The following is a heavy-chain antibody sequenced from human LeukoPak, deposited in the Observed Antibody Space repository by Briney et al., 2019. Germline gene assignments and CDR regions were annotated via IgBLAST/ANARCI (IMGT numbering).Heavy chain of an antibody. CDR2: IYSGGST. V-gene: IGHV3-23*03. J-gene: IGHJ4*02. CDR3: AKEDYYGSGSYLGY. Sequence: GGSLRLSCAASGFTFSSYAMSWVRQAPGKGLEWVSVIYSGGSTYYADSVKGRFTISRDNSKNTVYMQMNSLRVEDTAVYYCAKEDYYGSGSYLGYWGQGTPVTVSS. D-gene: IGHD3-10*01. CDR1: GFTFSSYA.